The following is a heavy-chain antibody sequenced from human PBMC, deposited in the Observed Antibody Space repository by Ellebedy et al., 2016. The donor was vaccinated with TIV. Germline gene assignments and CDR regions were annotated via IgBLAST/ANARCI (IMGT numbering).Heavy chain of an antibody. D-gene: IGHD6-13*01. Sequence: MPSETLSLTCTVSGGSMTSYYWSWIRQPPGKGLEWIGSFYDSGSTNYNPSLKSRVTISIDTSKNQFSLKLSSVTAADTAVYYCARGKFAAAGIDYWGQGTLVTVSS. V-gene: IGHV4-59*12. CDR1: GGSMTSYY. CDR3: ARGKFAAAGIDY. CDR2: FYDSGST. J-gene: IGHJ4*02.